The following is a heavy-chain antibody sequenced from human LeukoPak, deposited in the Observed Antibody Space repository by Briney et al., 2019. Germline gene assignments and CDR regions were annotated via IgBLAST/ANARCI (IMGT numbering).Heavy chain of an antibody. CDR1: GFTFSRYA. D-gene: IGHD6-19*01. CDR2: ISGSGGST. CDR3: ASWPVGWYGEDS. Sequence: GGSLRLSCAASGFTFSRYAMSWVRQAPGKGLEWVSAISGSGGSTYYADSVKGRFTISRDNSKNTLYLQMNSLRAEDTAVYYCASWPVGWYGEDSWGQGTLVTVSS. V-gene: IGHV3-23*01. J-gene: IGHJ4*02.